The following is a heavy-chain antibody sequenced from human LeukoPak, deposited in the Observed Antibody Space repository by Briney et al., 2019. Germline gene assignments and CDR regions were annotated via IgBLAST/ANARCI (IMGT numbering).Heavy chain of an antibody. CDR2: INAGNGNT. CDR3: ARVRYRLAETYIDY. D-gene: IGHD3-16*01. J-gene: IGHJ4*02. CDR1: GYTFTSYA. V-gene: IGHV1-3*03. Sequence: GASVKVSCKASGYTFTSYAMHWVRQAPGQRLEWMGWINAGNGNTKYSQEFQGRVTITRDTSASTAYMEPSSLRSEDMAVYYCARVRYRLAETYIDYWGQGTLVTVSS.